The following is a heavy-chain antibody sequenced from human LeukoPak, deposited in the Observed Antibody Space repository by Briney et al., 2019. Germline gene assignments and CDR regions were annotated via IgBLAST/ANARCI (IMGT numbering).Heavy chain of an antibody. CDR3: ARAGYTRGRREGGSGY. D-gene: IGHD6-19*01. V-gene: IGHV1-8*01. CDR1: GYTFTSYD. Sequence: ASVKVSCKASGYTFTSYDIDWVRQATGQGLEWMGWMNPNSANTGYAQKFQGRVTMTRNTSISTAYMERSSLRSEDTAVYYCARAGYTRGRREGGSGYGGQGTLVTVSS. J-gene: IGHJ4*02. CDR2: MNPNSANT.